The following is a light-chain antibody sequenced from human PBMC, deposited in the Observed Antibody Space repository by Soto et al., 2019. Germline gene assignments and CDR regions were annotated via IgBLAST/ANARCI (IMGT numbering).Light chain of an antibody. V-gene: IGKV1-33*01. Sequence: DIQTTQSPSALSASVGDRVTITCRASQDISNSLNWYQQKPGKAPKLLIFDASSVETGVPSRFSGSGSGTDFTFTITSLQPEDIATYHCQQYEDLPLTFGGGTKVEIK. CDR3: QQYEDLPLT. CDR2: DAS. CDR1: QDISNS. J-gene: IGKJ4*01.